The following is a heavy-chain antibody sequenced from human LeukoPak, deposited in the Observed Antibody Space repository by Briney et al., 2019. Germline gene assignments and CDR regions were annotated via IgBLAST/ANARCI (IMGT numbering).Heavy chain of an antibody. CDR2: ISAYNGNT. CDR1: GYTFTIYG. D-gene: IGHD2-2*01. CDR3: AREYCSSTSCYYYYMDV. Sequence: GASVKVSFKASGYTFTIYGISWVRQAPGQGLEWMGWISAYNGNTKYAQKLQGRVTMTTDTSTSTAYMELRSLRSDDTAVYYCAREYCSSTSCYYYYMDVWGKGTTVTISS. J-gene: IGHJ6*03. V-gene: IGHV1-18*01.